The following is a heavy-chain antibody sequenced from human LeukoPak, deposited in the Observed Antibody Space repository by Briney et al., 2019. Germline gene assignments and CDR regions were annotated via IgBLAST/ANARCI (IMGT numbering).Heavy chain of an antibody. D-gene: IGHD3-22*01. V-gene: IGHV3-20*04. CDR1: GFTFSSYS. CDR2: INWNGGST. Sequence: GGSLRLSCAASGFTFSSYSMNWVRQAPGKGLEWVSGINWNGGSTGYADSVKGRFTISRDNAKNSLYLQMNSLRAEDTALYYCARVYYDSSGYYSEDAFDIWGQGTMVTVSS. CDR3: ARVYYDSSGYYSEDAFDI. J-gene: IGHJ3*02.